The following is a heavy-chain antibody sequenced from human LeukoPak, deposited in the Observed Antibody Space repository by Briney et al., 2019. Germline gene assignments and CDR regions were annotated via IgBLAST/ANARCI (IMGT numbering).Heavy chain of an antibody. CDR3: ARHFHHAWFAY. CDR2: INPVNSEI. V-gene: IGHV5-51*01. J-gene: IGHJ5*01. Sequence: GESLKISGQGYGYDFANYWIAWVRQRPGKGLEWMGNINPVNSEITHSPAFQGQVTISVDKSISTAYSKLHSLTASDTALYYCARHFHHAWFAYWGQGSPVTVSS. CDR1: GYDFANYW.